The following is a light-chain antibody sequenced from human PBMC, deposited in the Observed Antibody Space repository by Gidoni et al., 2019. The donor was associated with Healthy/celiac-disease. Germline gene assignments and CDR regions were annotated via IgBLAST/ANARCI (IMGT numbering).Light chain of an antibody. CDR1: QDIRNY. CDR2: DAS. J-gene: IGKJ4*01. CDR3: QQYDNLPPKLT. V-gene: IGKV1-33*01. Sequence: IQLTQSPSSLSASVGDRVTITCQASQDIRNYLNWYQQKPGKAPKLLIYDASNLETGVPSRFSGSGSGTDFTFTISSLQPEDIATYYCQQYDNLPPKLTFGGGTKVEIK.